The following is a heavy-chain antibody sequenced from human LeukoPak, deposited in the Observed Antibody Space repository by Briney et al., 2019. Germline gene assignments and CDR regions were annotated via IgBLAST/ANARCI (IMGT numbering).Heavy chain of an antibody. CDR1: GYTFTSYG. CDR3: ASVYCSSTSCPRGDYNYGMAV. J-gene: IGHJ6*02. D-gene: IGHD2-2*01. V-gene: IGHV1-18*01. Sequence: ASVKVSCKASGYTFTSYGISWVRQAPGQGLEWMGWISAYNGNTNYAQKLQGRVTITTDTSTSTAYMELRSLSSDDRAVYYCASVYCSSTSCPRGDYNYGMAVWGQGTTVTVSS. CDR2: ISAYNGNT.